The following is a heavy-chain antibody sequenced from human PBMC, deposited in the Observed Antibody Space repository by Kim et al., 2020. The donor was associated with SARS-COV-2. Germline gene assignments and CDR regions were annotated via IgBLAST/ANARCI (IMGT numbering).Heavy chain of an antibody. CDR1: VGSINNYY. V-gene: IGHV4-59*13. CDR2: IYYTGTT. CDR3: ARASDYTYVYGMDF. D-gene: IGHD2-2*02. J-gene: IGHJ6*02. Sequence: SETLSLTCTVSVGSINNYYWSWIRQPPGKGLEWIGYIYYTGTTTYNPSLKSRGTISVDASRNLFALKLTSVTAADTAVYYCARASDYTYVYGMDFWGQGT.